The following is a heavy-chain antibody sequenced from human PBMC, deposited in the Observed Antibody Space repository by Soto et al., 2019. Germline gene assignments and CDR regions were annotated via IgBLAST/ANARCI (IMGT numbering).Heavy chain of an antibody. J-gene: IGHJ4*02. D-gene: IGHD5-12*01. Sequence: GESLKISCKGSGYSFTSYWISWVRQMPGKGLEWMGRIDPSDSYTNYSPSFQGLVTISADKSISTAYLQWSSLKASDTAMYYCARQDRDGYNYVDYWGQGTLVTVSS. CDR2: IDPSDSYT. V-gene: IGHV5-10-1*01. CDR1: GYSFTSYW. CDR3: ARQDRDGYNYVDY.